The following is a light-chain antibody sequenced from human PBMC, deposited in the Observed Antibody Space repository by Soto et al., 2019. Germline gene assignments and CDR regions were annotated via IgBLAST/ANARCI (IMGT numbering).Light chain of an antibody. J-gene: IGKJ4*01. CDR2: GAS. CDR1: QGVSSSY. CDR3: QHYRTS. Sequence: EIVLTQSPGTLSLSPGERATLSCRASQGVSSSYLAWYQQKPGQPPRLLIYGASSSATGIPDRFSGSGSGADFTLTITRLEPEAFAVYYCQHYRTSFGGRTKVEIK. V-gene: IGKV3-20*01.